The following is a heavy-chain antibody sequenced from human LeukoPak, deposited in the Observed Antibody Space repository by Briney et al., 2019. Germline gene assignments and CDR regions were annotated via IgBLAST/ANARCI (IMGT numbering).Heavy chain of an antibody. CDR1: GFTFSSYA. V-gene: IGHV3-23*01. CDR2: ISGSGGST. CDR3: AKRDNGAGSYRYYCYMDV. Sequence: GGSLRLSCAASGFTFSSYAMRWVRQAPGKGLEWVSAISGSGGSTYYADSVKGRFTISRDNSKNTLYLQMNSLRTEDTAVYYCAKRDNGAGSYRYYCYMDVWGKGTTVTVSS. J-gene: IGHJ6*03. D-gene: IGHD3-10*01.